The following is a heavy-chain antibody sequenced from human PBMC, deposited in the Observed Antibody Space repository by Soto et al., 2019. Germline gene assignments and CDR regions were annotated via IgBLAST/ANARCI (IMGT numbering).Heavy chain of an antibody. CDR3: ARIQLGYDAFDI. CDR1: GFTFSSYS. D-gene: IGHD6-6*01. J-gene: IGHJ3*02. V-gene: IGHV3-21*01. CDR2: ISSSSSYI. Sequence: EVQLVESGGGLVKPGGSLRLSCAASGFTFSSYSMNWVRQAPGKGLEWVSSISSSSSYIYYADSVKGRFTISRDNAKNSLYLQMNSLRAEDKAVDYCARIQLGYDAFDIWGQGTMVTVSS.